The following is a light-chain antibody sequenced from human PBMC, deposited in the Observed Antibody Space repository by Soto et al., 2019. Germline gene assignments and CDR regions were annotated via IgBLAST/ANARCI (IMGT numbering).Light chain of an antibody. Sequence: QSVLTQPPSVSGAPGQRVTISCTGSSSNIGAGYDVHWYQQLPGTAPKLLIYGNSNRPSGVPDRFSGSKSGTSASLAITGLQAEVEADYYCQSYDSSLSGDVVFGGGTKLTV. J-gene: IGLJ2*01. V-gene: IGLV1-40*01. CDR3: QSYDSSLSGDVV. CDR2: GNS. CDR1: SSNIGAGYD.